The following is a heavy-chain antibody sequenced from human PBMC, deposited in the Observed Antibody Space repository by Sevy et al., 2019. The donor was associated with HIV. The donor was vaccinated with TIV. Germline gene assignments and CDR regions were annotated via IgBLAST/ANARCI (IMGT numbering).Heavy chain of an antibody. D-gene: IGHD5-18*01. CDR2: ISSSGII. J-gene: IGHJ6*02. CDR1: GFTFSSYS. CDR3: AREGGYTDQGMDV. Sequence: GGSLRLSCAASGFTFSSYSVNWVRQAPGKGLEWVSYISSSGIIYYADSVEGRFTISRDNAKNSLYLQMNSRRAEDTAVYECAREGGYTDQGMDVWGQGTTVTVSS. V-gene: IGHV3-48*01.